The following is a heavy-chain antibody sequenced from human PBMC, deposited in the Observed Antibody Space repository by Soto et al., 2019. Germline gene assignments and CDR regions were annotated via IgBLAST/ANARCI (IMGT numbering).Heavy chain of an antibody. CDR1: GGTFSSYA. CDR3: ARAYSSSWYMYYGMDV. J-gene: IGHJ6*02. D-gene: IGHD6-13*01. CDR2: IIPIFGTA. Sequence: ASVKVSCKASGGTFSSYAISWVRQAPGQGLEWMGGIIPIFGTANYAQKFQGRVTITADEPTSAAYMELSSLRSEDTAVYYCARAYSSSWYMYYGMDVWGQGTTVTVSS. V-gene: IGHV1-69*13.